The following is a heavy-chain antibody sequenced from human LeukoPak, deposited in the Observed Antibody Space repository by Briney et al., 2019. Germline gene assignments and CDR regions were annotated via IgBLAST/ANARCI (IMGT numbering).Heavy chain of an antibody. CDR2: ISGSGGST. CDR1: GFTFSSYS. D-gene: IGHD2-15*01. CDR3: VKDRQYCSGGSCYPNWFDP. Sequence: GGSLRLSCAASGFTFSSYSMSWVRQAPGKGLEWVSSISGSGGSTFYADSVKGRFTISRDNSKNTLYLQMSSLRAEDTAVYYCVKDRQYCSGGSCYPNWFDPWGQGTLVTVSS. J-gene: IGHJ5*02. V-gene: IGHV3-23*01.